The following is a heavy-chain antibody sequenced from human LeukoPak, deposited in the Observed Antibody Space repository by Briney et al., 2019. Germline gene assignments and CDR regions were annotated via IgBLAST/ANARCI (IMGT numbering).Heavy chain of an antibody. CDR2: IYYSGST. J-gene: IGHJ6*03. Sequence: SETLSLTCAVSGGSISSGGYSWSWIRQPPGKGLEWIGYIYYSGSTYYNPSLKSRVTISVDTSKNQFSLKLSSVTAADTAVYYCARTTEGGYSYGYFYYYYMDVWGKGTTVTISS. D-gene: IGHD5-18*01. V-gene: IGHV4-61*08. CDR1: GGSISSGGYS. CDR3: ARTTEGGYSYGYFYYYYMDV.